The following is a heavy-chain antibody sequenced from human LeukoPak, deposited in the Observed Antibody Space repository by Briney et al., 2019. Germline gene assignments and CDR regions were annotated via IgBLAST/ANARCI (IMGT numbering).Heavy chain of an antibody. D-gene: IGHD1-26*01. J-gene: IGHJ4*02. CDR2: IYTGGST. V-gene: IGHV4-61*02. CDR1: VGSISSGSYY. Sequence: SETLSLTCTVSVGSISSGSYYCSRIRQPAGKGLEWIGRIYTGGSTNYNPSLKSRVTISVDTSKNQFSLNLKSVTAADTAVYYCARLGLIESYYYWGQGTLVTVSS. CDR3: ARLGLIESYYY.